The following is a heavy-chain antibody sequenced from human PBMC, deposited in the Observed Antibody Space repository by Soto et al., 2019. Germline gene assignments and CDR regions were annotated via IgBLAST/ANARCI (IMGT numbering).Heavy chain of an antibody. V-gene: IGHV3-73*01. J-gene: IGHJ6*02. CDR1: GLTFSGSA. D-gene: IGHD2-15*01. CDR2: IRSKSNSYAT. Sequence: PGGSLRLSCAASGLTFSGSAMHWVRQASGKGLELVGRIRSKSNSYATAYAASVKGRFTISRDDSKNTEYIQMNSLKTEDTAVYYCTVRYSGGMDVWGQGTTVTVSS. CDR3: TVRYSGGMDV.